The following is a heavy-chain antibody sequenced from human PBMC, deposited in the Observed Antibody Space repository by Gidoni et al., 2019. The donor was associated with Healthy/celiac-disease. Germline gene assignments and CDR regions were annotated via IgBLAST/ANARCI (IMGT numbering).Heavy chain of an antibody. V-gene: IGHV1-69*01. CDR2: IIPIFGTA. J-gene: IGHJ4*02. D-gene: IGHD3-3*01. CDR3: ARGAYYDFWSGYYSYYFDY. CDR1: GGTFSSYA. Sequence: QVQLVQSGAEVKKPGSSVKVSCKASGGTFSSYAISWVRKAPGQGLEWMGGIIPIFGTANYAQKVQGRVTITADESTSTAYMELSSLRSEDTAVYYCARGAYYDFWSGYYSYYFDYWGQGTLVTVSS.